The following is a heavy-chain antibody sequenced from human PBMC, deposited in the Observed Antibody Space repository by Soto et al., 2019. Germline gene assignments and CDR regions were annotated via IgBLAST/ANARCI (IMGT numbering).Heavy chain of an antibody. CDR1: GFTFSSYA. D-gene: IGHD3-3*01. CDR2: ISYDGSNK. J-gene: IGHJ6*02. V-gene: IGHV3-30-3*01. CDR3: ASSTIFGVVSCMAV. Sequence: GGSLRLSCAASGFTFSSYAMHWVRQAPGKGLEWVAVISYDGSNKYYADSVKGRFTISRDNSKNTLYLQMNSLRAEDTAVYYCASSTIFGVVSCMAVWGQGTTVTVSS.